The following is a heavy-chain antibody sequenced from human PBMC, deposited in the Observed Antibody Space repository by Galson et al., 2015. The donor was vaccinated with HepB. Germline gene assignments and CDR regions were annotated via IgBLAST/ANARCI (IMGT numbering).Heavy chain of an antibody. Sequence: PALVKPTQTLTLTCTFSGFSLSTRGMRVTWIRQPPGKALEWLARIDWDDDKFYSTSLKTRLTISKDTSKNQVVLTMTNMDPVDTGTYYCARERGYSYGHQNYYGMDVWGQGTTVTVSS. V-gene: IGHV2-70*04. CDR3: ARERGYSYGHQNYYGMDV. J-gene: IGHJ6*02. CDR2: IDWDDDK. CDR1: GFSLSTRGMR. D-gene: IGHD5-18*01.